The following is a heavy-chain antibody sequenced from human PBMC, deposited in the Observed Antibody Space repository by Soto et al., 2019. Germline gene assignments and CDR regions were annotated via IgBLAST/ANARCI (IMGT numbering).Heavy chain of an antibody. CDR2: MNPNSGNT. D-gene: IGHD3-3*01. CDR1: GYTFTSYD. Sequence: QVQLVQSGAEVKKPGASVKVSCKASGYTFTSYDINWVRQATGQGLEWMGWMNPNSGNTGYAQKFQGRVTMTRNTSTSKGYMERSSLRSEDTAVYYCASGNRLGTYYDFWRGYHTGPFFDYWGQGTLVTVSS. V-gene: IGHV1-8*01. J-gene: IGHJ4*02. CDR3: ASGNRLGTYYDFWRGYHTGPFFDY.